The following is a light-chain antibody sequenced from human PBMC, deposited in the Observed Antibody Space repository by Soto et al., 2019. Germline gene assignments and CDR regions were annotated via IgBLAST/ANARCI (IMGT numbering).Light chain of an antibody. V-gene: IGKV3-15*01. J-gene: IGKJ1*01. Sequence: EIVMTQSPATLSVSPRERATLSCRASQSVSSNLAWYQQKPGQAPRLLIYGASTRATGIPARFSGSGSGTDFTLTISSLQSEDFAVYYCQQHNNWPPWTFGQGTKVEIK. CDR1: QSVSSN. CDR3: QQHNNWPPWT. CDR2: GAS.